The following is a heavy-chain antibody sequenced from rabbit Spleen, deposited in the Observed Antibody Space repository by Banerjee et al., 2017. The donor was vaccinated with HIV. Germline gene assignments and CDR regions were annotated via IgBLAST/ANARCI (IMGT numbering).Heavy chain of an antibody. CDR2: ISGGSSGST. V-gene: IGHV1S45*01. CDR1: GFDLTIYYY. CDR3: ARDTVYAAYAGFGHATLHYFDL. Sequence: QEQLVESGGGLVQPEGSLTLTCTASGFDLTIYYYMCWVRQVPGKGLEWIACISGGSSGSTYYASWAKGRFTISKTSSTTVTLQMTSLTVADTATYFCARDTVYAAYAGFGHATLHYFDLWGQGTLVTVS. D-gene: IGHD6-1*01. J-gene: IGHJ4*01.